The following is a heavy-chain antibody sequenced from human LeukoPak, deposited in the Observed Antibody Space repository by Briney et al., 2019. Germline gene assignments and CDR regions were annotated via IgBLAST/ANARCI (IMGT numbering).Heavy chain of an antibody. V-gene: IGHV1-69*05. D-gene: IGHD3-3*01. CDR1: GGTFSSYA. CDR3: ARESGPYYDFWSGYYYYYYMDV. J-gene: IGHJ6*03. Sequence: GASVKVSCKASGGTFSSYAISWVRQAPGQGLEWMGAIIPIFGTANYAQKFQGRVTITTDESTSTAYMELSSLRSEDTAVYYCARESGPYYDFWSGYYYYYYMDVWGKGTTVTVSS. CDR2: IIPIFGTA.